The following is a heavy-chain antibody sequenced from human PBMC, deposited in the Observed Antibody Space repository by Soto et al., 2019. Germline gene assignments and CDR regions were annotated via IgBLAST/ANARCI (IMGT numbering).Heavy chain of an antibody. CDR2: MNSDGSAA. Sequence: PGGSLRLSCAVSVFTFANHWMHWVRQAPGKGLEWVSRMNSDGSAADYADYVKGRFTVSRDNAKNTLYLQMNSLRAEDTAVYYCATRAHSSGWYDGPGYWAQGTMVTLSS. CDR3: ATRAHSSGWYDGPGY. V-gene: IGHV3-74*01. D-gene: IGHD6-19*01. J-gene: IGHJ4*02. CDR1: VFTFANHW.